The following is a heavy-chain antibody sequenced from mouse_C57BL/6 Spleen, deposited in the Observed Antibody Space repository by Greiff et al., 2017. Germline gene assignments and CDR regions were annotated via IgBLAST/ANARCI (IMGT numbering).Heavy chain of an antibody. CDR2: IRNKANNHAT. Sequence: EVKLMESGGGLVQPGGSMKLSCAASGFTFSDAWMDWVRQSPEKGLEWVAEIRNKANNHATYYAESVKGRFTISRDDSKSSVYLQMNSLRAEDTGIYYCTTMVTTGYYAMDYWGQGTSVTVSS. CDR1: GFTFSDAW. D-gene: IGHD2-2*01. CDR3: TTMVTTGYYAMDY. J-gene: IGHJ4*01. V-gene: IGHV6-6*01.